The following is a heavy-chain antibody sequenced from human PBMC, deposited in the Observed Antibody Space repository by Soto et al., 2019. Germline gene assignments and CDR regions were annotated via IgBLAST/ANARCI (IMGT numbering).Heavy chain of an antibody. Sequence: SETLSLTCSVSGASITTSSYYWAWIRQPPGKGLEWIGSIYYRGGTDYVPSLKSRVTISVDTSKNQFSLKLSSVTAADTAVYFCARTPNYGGSSWFDPWGQGALVTVSS. D-gene: IGHD2-15*01. CDR3: ARTPNYGGSSWFDP. CDR2: IYYRGGT. CDR1: GASITTSSYY. V-gene: IGHV4-39*01. J-gene: IGHJ5*02.